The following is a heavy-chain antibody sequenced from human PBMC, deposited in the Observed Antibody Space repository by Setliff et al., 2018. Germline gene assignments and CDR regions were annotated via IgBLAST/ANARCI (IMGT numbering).Heavy chain of an antibody. CDR2: ISGSAQTI. V-gene: IGHV3-48*04. J-gene: IGHJ4*02. D-gene: IGHD1-26*01. CDR3: ARTHRVEATLDF. Sequence: PGESLKISCAASGFTFSSYAITWVRQAPGKGLEWASMISGSAQTIYYADSVKGRFTISRDNAKNSLYLQMNSLRAEDTALYYCARTHRVEATLDFWGRGTLVTVSS. CDR1: GFTFSSYA.